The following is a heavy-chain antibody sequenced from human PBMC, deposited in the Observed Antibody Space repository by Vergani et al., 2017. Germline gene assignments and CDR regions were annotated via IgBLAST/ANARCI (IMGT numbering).Heavy chain of an antibody. J-gene: IGHJ6*02. D-gene: IGHD5-12*01. CDR3: ANANPRNSGYDYLYYYHAMDV. Sequence: EVQLLESGGDLVQPGGSLRLSCAASGFTFNHYAMNWVRQAPGKGLEWVSGISGSGGSTYYAGSVKGRFTISRDSSKNTLYLQMNSLSAGDTAVYYCANANPRNSGYDYLYYYHAMDVWGQGTTVTVFS. CDR1: GFTFNHYA. CDR2: ISGSGGST. V-gene: IGHV3-23*01.